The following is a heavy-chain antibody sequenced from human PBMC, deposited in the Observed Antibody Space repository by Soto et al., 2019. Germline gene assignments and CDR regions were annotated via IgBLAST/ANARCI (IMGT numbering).Heavy chain of an antibody. Sequence: GGSLRLSCAASGFTFSWMSWVRQAPGKGLEWVGRIKSGTDGGTTDYAAPVKGRFIISRDDSKNTLFLQMNSLKTDDTAVYYCTTDLHGGFDYWGQGTLVTVSS. D-gene: IGHD2-15*01. V-gene: IGHV3-15*01. CDR3: TTDLHGGFDY. CDR1: GFTFSW. J-gene: IGHJ4*02. CDR2: IKSGTDGGTT.